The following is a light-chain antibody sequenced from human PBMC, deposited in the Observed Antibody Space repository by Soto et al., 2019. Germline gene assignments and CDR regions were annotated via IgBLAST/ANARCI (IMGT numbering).Light chain of an antibody. CDR3: QQYSGNSFT. J-gene: IGKJ2*01. Sequence: DIQMTKSHSTLSASVGARVTITCRASKSVFLWVAWFQQKPGGAPKLLIFDGMHLENGVPSRFSGGGSGTEFTLTISSLQPDDFATYYCQQYSGNSFTFGQGTKLEI. CDR1: KSVFLW. V-gene: IGKV1-5*01. CDR2: DGM.